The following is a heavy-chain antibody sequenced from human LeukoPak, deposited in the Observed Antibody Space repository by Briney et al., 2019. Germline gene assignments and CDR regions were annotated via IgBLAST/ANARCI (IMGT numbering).Heavy chain of an antibody. V-gene: IGHV1-2*02. Sequence: ASVKVSCKASGYTFTGYYMHWVRQAPGQGLEWMGWINPNSGGTNYAQKFQGRVTMTRDTSISTAYMELSRLRSDDTAVYYCARGYDFWGGYPPFDYWGPGTKVTVCS. J-gene: IGHJ4*02. CDR1: GYTFTGYY. CDR3: ARGYDFWGGYPPFDY. CDR2: INPNSGGT. D-gene: IGHD3-3*01.